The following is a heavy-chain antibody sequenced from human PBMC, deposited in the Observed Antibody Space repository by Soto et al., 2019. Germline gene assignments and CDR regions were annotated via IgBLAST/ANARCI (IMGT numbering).Heavy chain of an antibody. CDR1: GYTLTELS. D-gene: IGHD3-3*01. CDR3: ATGPYDFWSGSMPFGWFDP. Sequence: QVQLVQSGAEVKKPGASVKVSCKVSGYTLTELSMHWVRQAPGKGLEWMGGFDPEDGETIYAQKFQGRVTMTEDTSTDTAYMELSSLRSEDTAVYYCATGPYDFWSGSMPFGWFDPWGQGTLVTVSS. J-gene: IGHJ5*02. V-gene: IGHV1-24*01. CDR2: FDPEDGET.